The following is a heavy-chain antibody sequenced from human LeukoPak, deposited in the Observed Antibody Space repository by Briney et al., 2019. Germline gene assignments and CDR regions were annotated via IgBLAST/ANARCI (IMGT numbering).Heavy chain of an antibody. CDR3: ARGPIAAAPGYYMDV. Sequence: SETLSLTCTVSGGSISSSSYYWGWIRQPPGKGLEWIGSIYYSGSTYYNPSLKSRVTISVDTSKNQFSLKLSSVTAADTAVYYCARGPIAAAPGYYMDVWGKGTTVTISS. D-gene: IGHD6-13*01. V-gene: IGHV4-39*07. CDR1: GGSISSSSYY. CDR2: IYYSGST. J-gene: IGHJ6*03.